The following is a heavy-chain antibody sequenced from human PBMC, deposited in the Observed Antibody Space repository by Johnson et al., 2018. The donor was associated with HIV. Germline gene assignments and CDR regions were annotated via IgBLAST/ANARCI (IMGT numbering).Heavy chain of an antibody. CDR2: ISGSGGST. D-gene: IGHD6-6*01. CDR1: GFTFSSYA. Sequence: VQLVESGGGVVQPGGSLRLSCTASGFTFSSYAMSWVRQAPGKGLEWVSAISGSGGSTYYADSVKGRFTISRDNSKNTLYLQMNSLRAEDTAVYYWASRGPSSSGAFDSWGQGTMVTVSS. CDR3: ASRGPSSSGAFDS. J-gene: IGHJ3*02. V-gene: IGHV3-23*04.